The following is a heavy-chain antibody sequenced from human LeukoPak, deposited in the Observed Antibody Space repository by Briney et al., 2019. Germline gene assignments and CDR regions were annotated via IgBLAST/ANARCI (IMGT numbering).Heavy chain of an antibody. Sequence: KPSETLSLTCTVSGGSIGNSNYYWGWIRQPPGKGLQWIGSIYFSGSTYYNSSLKSRVTISADSSKKQFSLKLSSVTAADTAVYYCARGGVLLWFGELSAPFDYWGQGTLVTVSS. D-gene: IGHD3-10*01. CDR1: GGSIGNSNYY. J-gene: IGHJ4*02. CDR2: IYFSGST. CDR3: ARGGVLLWFGELSAPFDY. V-gene: IGHV4-39*01.